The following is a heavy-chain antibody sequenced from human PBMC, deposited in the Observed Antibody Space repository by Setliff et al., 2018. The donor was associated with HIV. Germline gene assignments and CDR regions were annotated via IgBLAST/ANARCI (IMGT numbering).Heavy chain of an antibody. J-gene: IGHJ4*02. Sequence: SETLSLTCAVYGGSFSGYYWSWIRQPPGKGLEWIGEINHSGSTNYNPSLKSRVTISVDKSKNQFSLNLSSVTAAETAVYYCARVGYHGSGRYSFDYWGQGTLVTVSS. V-gene: IGHV4-34*01. D-gene: IGHD3-10*01. CDR3: ARVGYHGSGRYSFDY. CDR2: INHSGST. CDR1: GGSFSGYY.